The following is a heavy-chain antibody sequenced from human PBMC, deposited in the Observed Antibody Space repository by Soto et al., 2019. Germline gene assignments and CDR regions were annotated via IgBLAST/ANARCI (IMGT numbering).Heavy chain of an antibody. CDR2: IWYDGSNK. J-gene: IGHJ6*02. Sequence: GGSLRLSCAASGFTFSSYGMHWVRQAPGKGLEWVAVIWYDGSNKYYADSVKGRFTISRDNSKNTLYLQMNSLRAEDTAVYYCARDRDVYSSSWFDYYYYGMDVWGQGTTVTVSS. CDR3: ARDRDVYSSSWFDYYYYGMDV. V-gene: IGHV3-33*01. D-gene: IGHD6-13*01. CDR1: GFTFSSYG.